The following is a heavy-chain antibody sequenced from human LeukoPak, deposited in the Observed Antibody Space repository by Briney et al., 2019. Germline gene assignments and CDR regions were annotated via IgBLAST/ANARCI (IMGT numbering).Heavy chain of an antibody. CDR2: IYTSGST. D-gene: IGHD1-26*01. CDR1: GGSISSYY. CDR3: ARASVGATLYYYYYMDV. V-gene: IGHV4-4*07. J-gene: IGHJ6*03. Sequence: PSETLSLTCTVSGGSISSYYWSWIRQPAGKGLEWIGRIYTSGSTNYNPSLKSRVTMSVDTSKNQFSLKLSSVTAADTAVYYCARASVGATLYYYYYMDVWGKGTTVTVSS.